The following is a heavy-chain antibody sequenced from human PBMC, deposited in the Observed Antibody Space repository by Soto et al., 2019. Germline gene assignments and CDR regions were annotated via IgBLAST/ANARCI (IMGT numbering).Heavy chain of an antibody. J-gene: IGHJ6*03. D-gene: IGHD2-2*01. Sequence: GGSLRLSCAASGFTVSSYGMHWVRQAPGKGLEWVAVIWYDGSNKYYADSVKGRFTISRDNSKNTLYLQMNSLRAEDTAVYYCARGDVVVPAAIPYYYYYYMDVWGKGTTVTVSS. CDR1: GFTVSSYG. CDR2: IWYDGSNK. CDR3: ARGDVVVPAAIPYYYYYYMDV. V-gene: IGHV3-33*01.